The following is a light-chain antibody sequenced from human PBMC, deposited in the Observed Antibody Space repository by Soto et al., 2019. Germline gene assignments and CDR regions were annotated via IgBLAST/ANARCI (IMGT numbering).Light chain of an antibody. CDR1: ESVSSSN. CDR3: QQGGT. Sequence: EIVLTQSPGTLSLSPGERATLSCRASESVSSSNLGWYQQKPGQAPSLLIYEASKRATGIPARFSGSGSGTDFTLTISSLESEDFAVYYCQQGGTFGQGTKLEIK. V-gene: IGKV3-20*01. CDR2: EAS. J-gene: IGKJ1*01.